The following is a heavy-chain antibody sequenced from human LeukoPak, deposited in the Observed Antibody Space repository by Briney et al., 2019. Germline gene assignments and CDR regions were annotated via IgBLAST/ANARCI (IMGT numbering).Heavy chain of an antibody. CDR3: AKDHYDILTGYLFPYYFDY. CDR1: GFTFSSYA. J-gene: IGHJ4*02. V-gene: IGHV3-23*01. Sequence: GGSLRLSCAASGFTFSSYAMSWVRQAPGEGLEWVSAISGSGGSTYYADSVKGRFTISRDNSKNTLYLQMNSLRAEDTAVYYCAKDHYDILTGYLFPYYFDYWGQGTLVTVSS. CDR2: ISGSGGST. D-gene: IGHD3-9*01.